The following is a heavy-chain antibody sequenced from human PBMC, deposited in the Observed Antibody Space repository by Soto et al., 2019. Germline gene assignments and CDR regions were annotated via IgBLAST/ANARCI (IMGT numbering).Heavy chain of an antibody. Sequence: SSETLSLTYAVYGGSFSGYYWSWIRQPQGKGLEWIGEINHSGSTNYNPSLKSRVTISVDTSKNQFSLKLSSVTAADTAVYYCARDHIAAAVFAYWGLGTLVTVSS. V-gene: IGHV4-34*01. CDR3: ARDHIAAAVFAY. J-gene: IGHJ4*02. CDR1: GGSFSGYY. D-gene: IGHD6-13*01. CDR2: INHSGST.